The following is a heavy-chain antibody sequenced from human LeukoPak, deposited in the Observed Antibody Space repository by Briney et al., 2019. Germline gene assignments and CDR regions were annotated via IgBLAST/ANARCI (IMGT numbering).Heavy chain of an antibody. D-gene: IGHD3-3*01. V-gene: IGHV1-69*01. CDR2: IIPIFGTA. Sequence: SVKVSCKASGGTFSSYAISWVRQAPGQGLEWMGGIIPIFGTANYAQKFQGRVTITADESTSTAYMELSSLRSEDTAVYYCARASLFGVVIDIDFDYWGRGTLVTVSS. J-gene: IGHJ4*02. CDR3: ARASLFGVVIDIDFDY. CDR1: GGTFSSYA.